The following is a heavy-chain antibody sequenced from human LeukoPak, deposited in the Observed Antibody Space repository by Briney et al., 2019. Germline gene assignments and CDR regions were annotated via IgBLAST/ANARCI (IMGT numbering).Heavy chain of an antibody. D-gene: IGHD2-2*01. CDR1: GGSISSSSYY. J-gene: IGHJ3*02. CDR3: ARHEVVPTVYDAFDM. V-gene: IGHV4-39*01. Sequence: SETLSLTCTVSGGSISSSSYYWGWIRQSPGKGLEWIGSIYYSGSTHDNPSLKSRVTISVDTSKSQFSLKLNSVTAADTAAYYCARHEVVPTVYDAFDMWGQGTMVPVSS. CDR2: IYYSGST.